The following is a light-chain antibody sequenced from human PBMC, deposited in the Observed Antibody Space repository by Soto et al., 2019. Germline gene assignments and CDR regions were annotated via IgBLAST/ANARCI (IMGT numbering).Light chain of an antibody. CDR2: DAS. Sequence: DIQMTQSPSTLSASVGDRVIITCRASQPISNWLAWYQHKPGRAPQLLIYDASTTLSGVPSRFRGSGSGSEFTLTITGLQPDDLATYYCQQYNSLHVAFGQGTKVDIK. J-gene: IGKJ1*01. CDR1: QPISNW. V-gene: IGKV1-5*01. CDR3: QQYNSLHVA.